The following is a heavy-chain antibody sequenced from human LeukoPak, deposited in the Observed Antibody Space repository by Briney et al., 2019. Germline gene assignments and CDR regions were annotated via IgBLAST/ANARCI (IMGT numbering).Heavy chain of an antibody. J-gene: IGHJ4*02. V-gene: IGHV3-23*01. D-gene: IGHD5-18*01. CDR3: ATYRQVMLPFES. Sequence: GGSLRLSCAASGFTFSDFARIWVRQPPGKGLEWVSSIFQGGGEIHYADSVRGRFTISRDNSRSTLFLQMNSLRAEDTAIYYCATYRQVMLPFESWGQGTLVTVSS. CDR1: GFTFSDFA. CDR2: IFQGGGEI.